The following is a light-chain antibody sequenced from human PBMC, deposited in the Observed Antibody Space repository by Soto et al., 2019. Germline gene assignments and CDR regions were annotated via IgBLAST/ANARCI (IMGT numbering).Light chain of an antibody. CDR1: RSISGQ. Sequence: DRVTVTCRASRSISGQLAWYQQRPGKAPNLLISDASNLESGVPSRFSGSGSGTEFTLTISSLQPDDFATYYCQQYNSYPITFGQGTRLEIK. CDR3: QQYNSYPIT. CDR2: DAS. V-gene: IGKV1-5*01. J-gene: IGKJ5*01.